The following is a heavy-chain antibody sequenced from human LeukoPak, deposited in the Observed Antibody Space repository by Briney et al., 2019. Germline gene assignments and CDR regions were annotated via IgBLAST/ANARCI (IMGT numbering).Heavy chain of an antibody. D-gene: IGHD2-21*02. CDR1: GFTFSSYG. V-gene: IGHV3-30*02. CDR3: AKGNCGGDCYTYYYFYMDV. J-gene: IGHJ6*03. Sequence: GGSLRLSCAASGFTFSSYGMHWVRQAPGKGLEWVAFIRFDGSNKYYADSVKGRFTISRDNSKNTLYPQMNGLRAEDTAVYYCAKGNCGGDCYTYYYFYMDVWGKGTTVTVSS. CDR2: IRFDGSNK.